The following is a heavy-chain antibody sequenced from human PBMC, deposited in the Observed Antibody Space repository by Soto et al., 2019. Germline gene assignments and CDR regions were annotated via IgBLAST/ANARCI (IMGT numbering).Heavy chain of an antibody. V-gene: IGHV4-39*01. Sequence: ETLALTCTVSGGSIRSSNHYWGWIRQPPGKGLEWIGSIYYSGSTYYNPSLKSRVTISVDTSKNQFSLKLSSVTAADTAVYYCARRILTGYYSGYFDYWGQGTLVTAPQ. J-gene: IGHJ4*02. CDR2: IYYSGST. CDR3: ARRILTGYYSGYFDY. CDR1: GGSIRSSNHY. D-gene: IGHD3-9*01.